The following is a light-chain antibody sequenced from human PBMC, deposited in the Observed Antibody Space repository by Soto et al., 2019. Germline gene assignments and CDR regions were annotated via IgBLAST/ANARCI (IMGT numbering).Light chain of an antibody. CDR1: SSDVGGYNY. Sequence: QSALTQPASVSGSPGQSITISCTGTSSDVGGYNYVSWYQQHPGKAPKLMIYDVSNRPSGVSNRFSASKSGNTASLTISGLQAEADADYYCSSYTSSSTPYVFGTGTKLTVL. V-gene: IGLV2-14*01. CDR2: DVS. J-gene: IGLJ1*01. CDR3: SSYTSSSTPYV.